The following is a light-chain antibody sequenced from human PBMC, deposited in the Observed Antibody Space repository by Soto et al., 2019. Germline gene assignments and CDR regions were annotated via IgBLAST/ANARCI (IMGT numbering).Light chain of an antibody. CDR1: SSNIGAGYD. CDR3: QSYDSSLNHLGV. Sequence: QSVLTQPPSVSGAPGQRVTISCTGSSSNIGAGYDVHWYQHLPGTAPKLLIYANNNRPSGVPDRFSGSKSDTSASLAITGLQAEDEADYYCQSYDSSLNHLGVIGGGTKLTVL. CDR2: ANN. V-gene: IGLV1-40*01. J-gene: IGLJ2*01.